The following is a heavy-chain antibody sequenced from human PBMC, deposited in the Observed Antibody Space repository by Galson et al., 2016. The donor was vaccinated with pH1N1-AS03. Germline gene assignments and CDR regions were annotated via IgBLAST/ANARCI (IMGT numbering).Heavy chain of an antibody. CDR1: GYTFTTNV. V-gene: IGHV1-3*01. Sequence: SVKVSCKASGYTFTTNVLHWVRQAPGQRLEWMGWINAGNGNTKYSREFQGRLTITRDTSASTVNMELSSLTSEDTAVYYCARGRGYHLRDTTDYWGLGTLVTVSS. CDR2: INAGNGNT. J-gene: IGHJ4*02. CDR3: ARGRGYHLRDTTDY. D-gene: IGHD1-26*01.